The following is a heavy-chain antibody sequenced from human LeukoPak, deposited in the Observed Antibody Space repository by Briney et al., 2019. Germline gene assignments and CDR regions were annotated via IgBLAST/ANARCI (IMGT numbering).Heavy chain of an antibody. CDR1: GGTFSSYA. Sequence: SVKVSCKASGGTFSSYAISWVRQAPGQGLEWMGGIIPIFGTANYAQKFQGRVTITADESTSTAYMELSSLRSEDTAVYYCASEITRGSYSYLYYYGMGVWGQGTTVTVSS. D-gene: IGHD1-26*01. V-gene: IGHV1-69*13. CDR2: IIPIFGTA. J-gene: IGHJ6*02. CDR3: ASEITRGSYSYLYYYGMGV.